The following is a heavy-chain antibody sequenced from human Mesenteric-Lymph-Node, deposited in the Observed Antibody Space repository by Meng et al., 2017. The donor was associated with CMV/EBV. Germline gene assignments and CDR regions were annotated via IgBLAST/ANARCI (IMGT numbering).Heavy chain of an antibody. CDR2: VSGSGDIT. D-gene: IGHD2-2*02. Sequence: GGSLRLSCAASGITVRNNYMTWVRQAPGKGLEWVSAVSGSGDITYYADSVKGRFTISRDNSKNTLYLQMNSLRAEDTAVYYCAKDLNELLYNWFDPWGQGTLVTVSS. CDR3: AKDLNELLYNWFDP. CDR1: GITVRNNY. V-gene: IGHV3-23*01. J-gene: IGHJ5*02.